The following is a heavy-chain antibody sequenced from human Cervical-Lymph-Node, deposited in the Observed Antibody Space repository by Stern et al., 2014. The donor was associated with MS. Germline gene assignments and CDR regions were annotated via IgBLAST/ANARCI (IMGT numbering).Heavy chain of an antibody. CDR1: GFSLSTSGMC. D-gene: IGHD3-22*01. Sequence: QVTLKESGPALVKPTQTLTLTCTFSGFSLSTSGMCVSWIRQPPGKALEWLALIDWDDDKYYSPSLKTRLTSSKDTSKNQVVLTMSNMDPVDTATYYCARLYYYDSRGYYDAFDIWGQGTMVTVSS. J-gene: IGHJ3*02. V-gene: IGHV2-70*01. CDR2: IDWDDDK. CDR3: ARLYYYDSRGYYDAFDI.